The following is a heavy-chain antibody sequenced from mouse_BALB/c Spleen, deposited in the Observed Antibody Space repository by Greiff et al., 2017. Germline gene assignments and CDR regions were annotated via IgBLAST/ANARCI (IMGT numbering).Heavy chain of an antibody. Sequence: QVQLQQPGAELVRPGASVKLSCKASGYTFTSYWINWVKQRPGQGLEWIGNIYPSDSYTNYNQKFKDKATLTVDKSSSTAYMQLSSPTSEDSAVYYCTRRGYDDGFAYWGQGTLVTVSA. CDR2: IYPSDSYT. J-gene: IGHJ3*01. CDR1: GYTFTSYW. CDR3: TRRGYDDGFAY. V-gene: IGHV1-69*02. D-gene: IGHD2-14*01.